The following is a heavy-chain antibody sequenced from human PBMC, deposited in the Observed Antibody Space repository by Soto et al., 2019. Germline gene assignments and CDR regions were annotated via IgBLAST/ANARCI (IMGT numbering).Heavy chain of an antibody. CDR2: INPSGGST. Sequence: ASVKCSFKASGYTFTSYYMHWLRQAPGQGLEWMGIINPSGGSTSYAQKFQGRVTMTRDTSTSTVYMELSSLRSEDTAVYYCARGRRRDYGDYWGQGTLVTVSS. CDR3: ARGRRRDYGDY. V-gene: IGHV1-46*01. CDR1: GYTFTSYY. J-gene: IGHJ4*02.